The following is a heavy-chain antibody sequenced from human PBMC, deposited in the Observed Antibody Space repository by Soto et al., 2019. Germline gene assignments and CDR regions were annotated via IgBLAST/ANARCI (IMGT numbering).Heavy chain of an antibody. D-gene: IGHD3-22*01. CDR2: ISAYNGNT. CDR1: GYTFTSYG. CDR3: ARTDYYDRSGYYLRTAIDS. J-gene: IGHJ4*02. V-gene: IGHV1-18*01. Sequence: QVQLVQSGAEVKKPGASVKVSCKASGYTFTSYGISWVRQAPGQGLEWMGWISAYNGNTNYAQKLQGRVTMTTDTPTRKAARGRGGLSSDDTGVYYCARTDYYDRSGYYLRTAIDSWGQGTLVTVSS.